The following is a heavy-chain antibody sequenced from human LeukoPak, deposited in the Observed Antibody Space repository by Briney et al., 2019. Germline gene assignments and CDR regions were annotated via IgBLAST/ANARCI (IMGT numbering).Heavy chain of an antibody. CDR3: ARVDLRAAYFDY. D-gene: IGHD2-15*01. CDR2: IYTSGST. V-gene: IGHV4-4*07. J-gene: IGHJ4*02. Sequence: SETLSLTCTVSGGSISSYCWSWIRQPAGTGLEWIGRIYTSGSTGYNPSLKSRVTMSVDTSKNQFSLKLSSVTAADTAVYYCARVDLRAAYFDYWGQGTLVTVSS. CDR1: GGSISSYC.